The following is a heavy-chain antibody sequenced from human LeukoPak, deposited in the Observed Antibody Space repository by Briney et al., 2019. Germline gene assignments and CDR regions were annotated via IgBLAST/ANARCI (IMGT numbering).Heavy chain of an antibody. Sequence: ASVTVSCKTSGYTFTSYGFSWVRQAPAQGLEWMGWISADNGNPNYARKFQGRVTMTTDTSTSTVYMELRSLRSDDTAAYYCARTNYDFLTGYYDKWFDPWGQGTLVTVSS. CDR1: GYTFTSYG. D-gene: IGHD3-9*01. CDR3: ARTNYDFLTGYYDKWFDP. V-gene: IGHV1-18*01. CDR2: ISADNGNP. J-gene: IGHJ5*02.